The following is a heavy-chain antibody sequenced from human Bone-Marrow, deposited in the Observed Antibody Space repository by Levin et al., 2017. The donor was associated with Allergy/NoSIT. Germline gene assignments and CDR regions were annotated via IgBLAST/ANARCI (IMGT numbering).Heavy chain of an antibody. CDR2: IRTNVNKDAT. J-gene: IGHJ5*02. CDR1: GFIFSGSA. CDR3: ARHGHGGTFDP. Sequence: LSLTCVASGFIFSGSAMHWVRQTSGKGLEWLGQIRTNVNKDATVYAASVTGRFTISRDDSKSTAYLQMNSLKTEDTAVYYCARHGHGGTFDPWGQGTLVIVSS. D-gene: IGHD3/OR15-3a*01. V-gene: IGHV3-73*01.